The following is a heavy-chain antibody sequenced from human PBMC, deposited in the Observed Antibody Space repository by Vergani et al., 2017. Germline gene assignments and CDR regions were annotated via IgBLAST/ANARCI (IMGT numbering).Heavy chain of an antibody. Sequence: EVQLVESGGGLVQPGGSLRLSCAASGFTFSSYEMNWVRQAPGKGLEWVSYISSSGSTIYYADSVKGRFTISRDNAKNSLYLQMNSLRAEDTAVYYCARDDYGSGSSPFDYWGQGTLVTVSS. V-gene: IGHV3-48*03. D-gene: IGHD3-10*01. CDR3: ARDDYGSGSSPFDY. J-gene: IGHJ4*02. CDR1: GFTFSSYE. CDR2: ISSSGSTI.